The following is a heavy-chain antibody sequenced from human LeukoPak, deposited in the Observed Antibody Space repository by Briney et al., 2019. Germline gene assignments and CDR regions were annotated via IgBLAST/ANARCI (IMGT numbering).Heavy chain of an antibody. CDR1: GFTFSNYA. CDR2: IGGSGSST. V-gene: IGHV3-23*01. D-gene: IGHD3-22*01. CDR3: AKRSSDYYWGFDY. J-gene: IGHJ4*02. Sequence: GGSLRPSCAASGFTFSNYAMNWVRQAPGKGLEWVSTIGGSGSSTYYADSVKGRFTISRDNSKNTLYLQMNSLRMDDTAVYYCAKRSSDYYWGFDYWGQGTLVTVSS.